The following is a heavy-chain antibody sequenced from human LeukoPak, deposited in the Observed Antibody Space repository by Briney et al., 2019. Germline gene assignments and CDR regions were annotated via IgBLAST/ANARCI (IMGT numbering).Heavy chain of an antibody. D-gene: IGHD2-15*01. CDR1: GFTFNDYY. CDR3: AKSSAVVVAAIPDY. V-gene: IGHV3-11*01. J-gene: IGHJ4*02. CDR2: ISSSGSTI. Sequence: PGGSLRLSCAASGFTFNDYYMSWIRQAPGKGLEWVSYISSSGSTIYYADSVKGRFTISRDNAKNPLYLQMNSLRAEDTAVYYSAKSSAVVVAAIPDYWGEGTLVTVS.